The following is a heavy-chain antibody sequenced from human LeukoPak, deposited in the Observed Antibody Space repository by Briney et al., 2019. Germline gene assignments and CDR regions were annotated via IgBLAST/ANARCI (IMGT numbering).Heavy chain of an antibody. D-gene: IGHD2-2*01. J-gene: IGHJ6*02. V-gene: IGHV3-49*04. CDR1: GFTCSSYA. CDR2: IRSKAYGGTT. Sequence: GGSLRLSCAASGFTCSSYAMSWVRQAPGKGLEWVGFIRSKAYGGTTEYAASVKGRFTISRDDPKSIAYLQMNSLKTEDTAVYYCTRDCSSTSCYELYYYYYGMDVWGQGTTVTVSS. CDR3: TRDCSSTSCYELYYYYYGMDV.